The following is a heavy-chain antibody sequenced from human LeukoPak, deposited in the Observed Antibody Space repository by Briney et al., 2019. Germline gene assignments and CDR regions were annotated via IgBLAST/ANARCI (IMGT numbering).Heavy chain of an antibody. D-gene: IGHD2-8*01. J-gene: IGHJ4*02. V-gene: IGHV4-34*01. CDR1: GVSVNAYS. CDR3: ARIRCGHTDDRCYNY. CDR2: INHSGGT. Sequence: PSETLSLTCAVQGVSVNAYSWSWIRHSPGKGLEWIGEINHSGGTNYNPSLKSRATISADTSENQFSLRVTSVTAADTAVYYCARIRCGHTDDRCYNYWGQGTLVTVSS.